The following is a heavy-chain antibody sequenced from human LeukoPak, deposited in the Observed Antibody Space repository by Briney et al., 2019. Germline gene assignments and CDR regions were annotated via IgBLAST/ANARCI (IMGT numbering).Heavy chain of an antibody. D-gene: IGHD4-11*01. CDR1: GGSISSGSYY. CDR2: IYTSGST. J-gene: IGHJ4*02. V-gene: IGHV4-61*02. Sequence: PSQTLSLTCTVSGGSISSGSYYWSWIRQPAGKGLEWIGRIYTSGSTNYNPSLKSRATISVDTSKNRFSLKLSSVTAADTAVYYCARVTIRESCDYWGQGTLVTVSS. CDR3: ARVTIRESCDY.